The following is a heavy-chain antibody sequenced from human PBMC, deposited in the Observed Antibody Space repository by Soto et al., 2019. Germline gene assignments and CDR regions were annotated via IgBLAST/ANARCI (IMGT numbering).Heavy chain of an antibody. D-gene: IGHD3-3*01. J-gene: IGHJ4*02. CDR1: GYSFTSYG. Sequence: XSVKVSCNASGYSFTSYGISWVRRAPGQGLEWMGWISAYNGNTNYAQKLQGRVTMTTDTSTSTAYMELRSLRSDDTAVYYCARDSPYYDFWSGYLEGFDYWGQGTLVTVSS. V-gene: IGHV1-18*01. CDR3: ARDSPYYDFWSGYLEGFDY. CDR2: ISAYNGNT.